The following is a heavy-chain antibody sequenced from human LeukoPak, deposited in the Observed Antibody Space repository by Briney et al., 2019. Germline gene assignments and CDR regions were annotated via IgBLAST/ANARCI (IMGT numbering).Heavy chain of an antibody. J-gene: IGHJ6*02. V-gene: IGHV4-4*07. CDR3: ASDPAIRGHYYGMDV. CDR2: IYTSGST. CDR1: GGSINSYY. Sequence: SETLSLTCTVSGGSINSYYWSWIRQPAGKGLEWIGRIYTSGSTNYNPSLKSRVTMSVDTSKNQFSLKLSSVTAADTAVYYCASDPAIRGHYYGMDVWGQGTTVTVSS. D-gene: IGHD5-18*01.